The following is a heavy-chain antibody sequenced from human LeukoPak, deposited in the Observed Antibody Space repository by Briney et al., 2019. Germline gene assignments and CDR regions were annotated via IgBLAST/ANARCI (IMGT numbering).Heavy chain of an antibody. CDR2: INTDTGNP. Sequence: EAPVKVSCKASGYTFTDYPMNWVRQAPGQGLEWMGWINTDTGNPTYAQGFTGHYVFSLDTSVSTAYLQIISLKAEDTAVYYCARAGLTGSKVAFDVWGQGTMVTVSS. CDR3: ARAGLTGSKVAFDV. D-gene: IGHD1-20*01. J-gene: IGHJ3*01. CDR1: GYTFTDYP. V-gene: IGHV7-4-1*02.